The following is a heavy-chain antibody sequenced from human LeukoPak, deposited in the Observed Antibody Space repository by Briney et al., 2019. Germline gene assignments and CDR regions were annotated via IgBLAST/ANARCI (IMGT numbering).Heavy chain of an antibody. D-gene: IGHD3-22*01. J-gene: IGHJ4*02. CDR2: IYHSGST. CDR1: GGSISSGGYS. CDR3: ARGTTYYYDSSGYYFDY. Sequence: SETLSLTCAVSGGSISSGGYSWSWIRQPPGKCLEWIGYIYHSGSTYYNPSLKSRVTISVDRSKNQFSLKLSSVTAADAAVYYCARGTTYYYDSSGYYFDYWGQGTLVTVPS. V-gene: IGHV4-30-2*01.